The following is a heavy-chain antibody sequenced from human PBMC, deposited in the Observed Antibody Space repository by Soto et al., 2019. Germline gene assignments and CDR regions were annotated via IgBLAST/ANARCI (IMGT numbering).Heavy chain of an antibody. D-gene: IGHD1-26*01. CDR1: GYTFTSYA. Sequence: ASVKVSCKASGYTFTSYAMHWVRQAPGQRLEWMGWINAGNGNTKYSQKFQGRVTITRDTSASTAYMELSSLRSEDTAVYCCARVNTNYYYYYGMDVWGQGTTVTSP. CDR3: ARVNTNYYYYYGMDV. J-gene: IGHJ6*02. V-gene: IGHV1-3*01. CDR2: INAGNGNT.